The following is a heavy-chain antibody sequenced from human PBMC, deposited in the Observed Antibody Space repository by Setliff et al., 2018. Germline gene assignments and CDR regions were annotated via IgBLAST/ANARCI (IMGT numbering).Heavy chain of an antibody. CDR2: IYSSGSI. CDR1: GGSISSYY. Sequence: PSETLSLTCTVSGGSISSYYWSWIRQPPWKGLEWIGNIYSSGSIKYNPSLRSRVTISVDTVKNQFSLRLSSLTAADTAVYYCARAPDSGTYYNLYPYYNDVWGKGTTVTV. V-gene: IGHV4-59*08. CDR3: ARAPDSGTYYNLYPYYNDV. J-gene: IGHJ6*03. D-gene: IGHD1-26*01.